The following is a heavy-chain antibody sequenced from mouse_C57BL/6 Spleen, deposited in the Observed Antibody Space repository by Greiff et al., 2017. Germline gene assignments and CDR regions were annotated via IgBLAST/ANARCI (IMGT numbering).Heavy chain of an antibody. CDR3: ARTLYYGSSHLYFDY. CDR2: INPNNGGT. V-gene: IGHV1-18*01. Sequence: EVQLQQSGPELVKPGASVKIPCKASGYTFTDYNMDWVKQSHGKSLEWIGAINPNNGGTIYNQKFKGKATLTVDKSSSTAYMELRSLTSEDTAVYYCARTLYYGSSHLYFDYWGQGTTLTVSS. CDR1: GYTFTDYN. J-gene: IGHJ2*01. D-gene: IGHD1-1*01.